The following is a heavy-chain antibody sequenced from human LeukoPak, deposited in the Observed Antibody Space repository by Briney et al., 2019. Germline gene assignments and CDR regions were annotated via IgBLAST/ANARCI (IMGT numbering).Heavy chain of an antibody. V-gene: IGHV1-69*01. CDR3: AGGRYSSSWYQY. CDR1: GGTFSSYA. D-gene: IGHD6-13*01. J-gene: IGHJ4*02. CDR2: IIPIFGTA. Sequence: SVKVSCKASGGTFSSYAISWVRQAPGQGLEWMGGIIPIFGTANYAQKFQGRVTITADESTSTAYMELSSLRSEDTAVYHCAGGRYSSSWYQYWGQGTLVTVSS.